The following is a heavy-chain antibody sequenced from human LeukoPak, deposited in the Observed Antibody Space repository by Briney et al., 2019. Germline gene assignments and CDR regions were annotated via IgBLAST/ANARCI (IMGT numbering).Heavy chain of an antibody. V-gene: IGHV3-33*01. CDR1: GFTFSSYG. CDR2: IWYDGSNK. CDR3: ARESYDSSGYYENNWFDP. D-gene: IGHD3-22*01. J-gene: IGHJ5*02. Sequence: GGSLRLSCAASGFTFSSYGMHWVRQAPGKGLEWVAVIWYDGSNKYCADSVKGRFTISRDNSKNTLYLQMNSLRAEDTAVYYCARESYDSSGYYENNWFDPWGQGTLVTVSS.